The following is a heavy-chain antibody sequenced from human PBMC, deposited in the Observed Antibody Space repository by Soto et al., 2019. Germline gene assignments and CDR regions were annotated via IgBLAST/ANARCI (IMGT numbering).Heavy chain of an antibody. D-gene: IGHD3-22*01. CDR3: ASEGGSYDSGGYLIRGAFDI. CDR2: IYFRGNT. V-gene: IGHV4-31*03. J-gene: IGHJ3*02. Sequence: QVQLQESGPGLVKPSQTLSLTCSVSGDSISRIDYYWTWIRQHPEKGLEWIGNIYFRGNTYYSPSLESRLTISVDTSKNQFSLKLTSVTAADTAVYYCASEGGSYDSGGYLIRGAFDIWGQGTMVTVSS. CDR1: GDSISRIDYY.